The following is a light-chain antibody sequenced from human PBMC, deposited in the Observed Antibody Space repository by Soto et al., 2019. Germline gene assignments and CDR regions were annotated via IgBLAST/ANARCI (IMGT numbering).Light chain of an antibody. V-gene: IGKV3-15*01. CDR1: QTVSGD. CDR2: GAS. Sequence: EIVMTQSPATLSVSPGERVTLSCRASQTVSGDLAWYHHKPGQAPRLLFYGASTGATGLPARFSGSGSGTEFTLTINSLQAEDCAVYYCQQYYNWPRTFGQGTRLEIK. J-gene: IGKJ5*01. CDR3: QQYYNWPRT.